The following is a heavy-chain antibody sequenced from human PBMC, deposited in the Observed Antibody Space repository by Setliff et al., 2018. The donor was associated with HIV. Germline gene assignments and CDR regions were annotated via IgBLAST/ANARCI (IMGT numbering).Heavy chain of an antibody. Sequence: ASVKVSCKASGYMFTSYGIGWVRQAPGQGLEWMAWISTYNGNTNYAPQFQGRVSVTTDTATSTVHMELRSPRSDDTAMYYCARDMDYSNPDYWGQGTLVTV. V-gene: IGHV1-18*01. D-gene: IGHD4-4*01. CDR3: ARDMDYSNPDY. J-gene: IGHJ4*02. CDR2: ISTYNGNT. CDR1: GYMFTSYG.